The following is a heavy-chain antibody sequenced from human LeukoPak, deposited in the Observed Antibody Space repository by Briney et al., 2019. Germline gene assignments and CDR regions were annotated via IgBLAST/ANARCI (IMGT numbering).Heavy chain of an antibody. D-gene: IGHD3-22*01. CDR2: ISDSGTST. CDR3: ARGAADYYDSSGYYTGD. J-gene: IGHJ4*02. CDR1: GFTFSSYA. V-gene: IGHV3-23*01. Sequence: GGSLRLSCAASGFTFSSYAMIWVRQAPGKGLEWVSLISDSGTSTYYPDSVKGRFTISRDNSKNTVYLQMNSLRAEDTAVYYCARGAADYYDSSGYYTGDWGQGTLVTVSS.